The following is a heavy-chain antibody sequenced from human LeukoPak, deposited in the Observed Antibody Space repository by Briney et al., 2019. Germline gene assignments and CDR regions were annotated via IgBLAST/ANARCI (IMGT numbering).Heavy chain of an antibody. J-gene: IGHJ5*02. CDR1: GFTFSSYN. CDR2: ISTSSSYI. Sequence: GGSLRLSCAASGFTFSSYNINWVRQAPGKGLEWVSSISTSSSYIYYADSVKGRFTISRDNAKKSLYLQMSSLRAEDTAVYYCARGGGTVTTSADGWFDPWGQGTLVTVPS. V-gene: IGHV3-21*01. CDR3: ARGGGTVTTSADGWFDP. D-gene: IGHD4-17*01.